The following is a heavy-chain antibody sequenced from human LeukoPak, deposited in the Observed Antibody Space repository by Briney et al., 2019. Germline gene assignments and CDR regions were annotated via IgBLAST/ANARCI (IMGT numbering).Heavy chain of an antibody. CDR1: GGSMLSGDYF. Sequence: KPSQTLSLTCTVSGGSMLSGDYFWSWVRQPPGKGLDWIGYIYYSGSTYYNPSLKSRVTISVDTSKNQFSLKLSSVTAADTAVYYCARARRAYYESSGWDDTFDIWGQGTMVTVSS. D-gene: IGHD3-22*01. J-gene: IGHJ3*02. CDR2: IYYSGST. V-gene: IGHV4-30-4*08. CDR3: ARARRAYYESSGWDDTFDI.